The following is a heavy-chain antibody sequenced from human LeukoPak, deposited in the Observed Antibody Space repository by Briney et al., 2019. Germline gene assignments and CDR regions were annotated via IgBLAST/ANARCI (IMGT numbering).Heavy chain of an antibody. D-gene: IGHD5-18*01. Sequence: GASVKVSCKASGYTFTNYGISWVRQAPGQGLEWMGWISAYNGNTYYSQKVQGRVTMTTDTSTSTVYMQLSGLRSDDTAVYYCARDLRGYSYGYTYYFDYWGQGTLVTVSS. CDR2: ISAYNGNT. CDR3: ARDLRGYSYGYTYYFDY. J-gene: IGHJ4*02. CDR1: GYTFTNYG. V-gene: IGHV1-18*01.